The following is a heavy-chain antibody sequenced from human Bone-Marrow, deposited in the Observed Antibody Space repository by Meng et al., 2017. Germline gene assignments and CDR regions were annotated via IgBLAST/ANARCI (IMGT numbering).Heavy chain of an antibody. D-gene: IGHD3-10*01. CDR1: GGSISSGGYY. J-gene: IGHJ6*02. CDR3: ARGTHYLLYYYYGMDV. V-gene: IGHV4-31*03. CDR2: IYYSGST. Sequence: SEILSLTCTVSGGSISSGGYYWSWIRQHPGKGLEWIWYIYYSGSTYYNPSLKSRVTISVDTSKNQFSLKLSSVTAADTAVYYCARGTHYLLYYYYGMDVWGQGTTVTVSS.